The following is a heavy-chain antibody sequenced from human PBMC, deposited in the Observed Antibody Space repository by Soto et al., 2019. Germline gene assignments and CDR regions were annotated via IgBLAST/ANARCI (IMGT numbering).Heavy chain of an antibody. CDR2: IIPIFGTA. Sequence: QVQLVQSGAEVKKPGSAVKVSCKASGGTFSRYAISWVRQAPVQGLDWMGGIIPIFGTANYAQEFQGRVTITADESKSTAYMELSSLRSEDTAMYDCARAGFSGTYYYYYGMDVWGPGTKVTGSS. CDR1: GGTFSRYA. V-gene: IGHV1-69*01. D-gene: IGHD5-12*01. CDR3: ARAGFSGTYYYYYGMDV. J-gene: IGHJ6*02.